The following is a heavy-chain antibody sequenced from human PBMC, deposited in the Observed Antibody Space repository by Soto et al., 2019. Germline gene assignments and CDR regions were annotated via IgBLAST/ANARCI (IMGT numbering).Heavy chain of an antibody. Sequence: GGSLRLSCAASGFTFSDYYMSWIRQAPGKGLEWVSYISSSGSTIYYADSVKGRFTISRDNAKNSLYLQMNSLRAEDTAVYYCARVPGYCSGGSCDSGLFQHWGQGTLVPVAS. CDR1: GFTFSDYY. CDR2: ISSSGSTI. CDR3: ARVPGYCSGGSCDSGLFQH. D-gene: IGHD2-15*01. J-gene: IGHJ1*01. V-gene: IGHV3-11*01.